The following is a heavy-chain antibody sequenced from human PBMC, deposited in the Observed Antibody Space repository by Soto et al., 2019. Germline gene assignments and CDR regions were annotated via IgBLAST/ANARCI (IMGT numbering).Heavy chain of an antibody. CDR3: ARGNHRWLQLWYFDL. J-gene: IGHJ2*01. Sequence: QVQLVQSGAEVKKPGSSVKVSCKASGGTFSNYPISWVRQAPGQGLEWMGGIIPIFGTVNYAQEFQGRVTIAADEYMSTAYMELSSLRSEDTAVYYCARGNHRWLQLWYFDLWGRGTLVTVSS. D-gene: IGHD5-12*01. CDR1: GGTFSNYP. V-gene: IGHV1-69*12. CDR2: IIPIFGTV.